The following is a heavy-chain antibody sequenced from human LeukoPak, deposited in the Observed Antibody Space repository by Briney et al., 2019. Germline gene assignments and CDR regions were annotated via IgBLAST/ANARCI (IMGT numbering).Heavy chain of an antibody. CDR3: ARSRCYYDSSGYSRGAFDI. V-gene: IGHV4-61*01. D-gene: IGHD3-22*01. J-gene: IGHJ3*02. CDR1: GGSVSSGSYY. CDR2: IYYSGST. Sequence: SETLSLTCTVSGGSVSSGSYYWSWIRQPPGKGLEWIGYIYYSGSTNYNPSLKSRVTISVDTSKNQFSLKLSSVTAADTAVYYCARSRCYYDSSGYSRGAFDIWGQGTMVTVSS.